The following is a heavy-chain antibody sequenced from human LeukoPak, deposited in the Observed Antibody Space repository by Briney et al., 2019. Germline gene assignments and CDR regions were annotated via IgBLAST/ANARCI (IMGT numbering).Heavy chain of an antibody. V-gene: IGHV3-48*03. CDR2: ISGSGATI. Sequence: PGGSLRLSCAASGFTFSSYEMNWVRQAPGKGLEWVSYISGSGATIYYADSVKGRFTISRDNAENSQNLQMNSLRAEDTAVYYCARGRSGWYSGFDYWGPGTLGTVSS. J-gene: IGHJ4*02. CDR3: ARGRSGWYSGFDY. D-gene: IGHD6-19*01. CDR1: GFTFSSYE.